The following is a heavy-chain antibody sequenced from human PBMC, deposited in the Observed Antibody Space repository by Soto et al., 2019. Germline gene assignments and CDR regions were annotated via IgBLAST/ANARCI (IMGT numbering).Heavy chain of an antibody. J-gene: IGHJ6*02. CDR1: GFTFSSYA. V-gene: IGHV3-30-3*01. CDR2: ISYDGTNK. CDR3: ARGGYCNSTSCYRCGMDV. D-gene: IGHD2-2*03. Sequence: ESGGGVVQPGRSLRLSCAASGFTFSSYAMHWVRQAPGKGLEWVAVISYDGTNKYYADSVKGRFTISRDSSKNTLYLQMNSLRAEDTAVYYCARGGYCNSTSCYRCGMDVWGQGTTVTVSS.